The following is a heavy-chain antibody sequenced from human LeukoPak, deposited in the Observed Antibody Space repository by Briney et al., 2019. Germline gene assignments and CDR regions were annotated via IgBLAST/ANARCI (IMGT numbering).Heavy chain of an antibody. J-gene: IGHJ3*02. Sequence: SVRVSCKASGGTFSSYAISWVRQAPGQGLEWMGGIIPIFGTANYAQKFQGRVTITADESTSTAYMELSSLRSEDTAVYYCARDLSDAFDIWGQGTMVTASS. CDR1: GGTFSSYA. CDR2: IIPIFGTA. CDR3: ARDLSDAFDI. V-gene: IGHV1-69*13.